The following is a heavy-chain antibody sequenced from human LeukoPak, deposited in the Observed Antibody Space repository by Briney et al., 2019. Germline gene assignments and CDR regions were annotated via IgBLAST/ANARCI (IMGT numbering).Heavy chain of an antibody. CDR2: ISWNSGSI. CDR3: AKDMGGGIAARSPYYYYGMDV. J-gene: IGHJ6*02. Sequence: GGSLRLSCAASGFTFDDYAMHWVRQAPGKGPEWVSGISWNSGSIGYADSVKGRFTISRDNAKNSLYLQMNSLRAEDTALYYCAKDMGGGIAARSPYYYYGMDVWGQGTTVTVSS. CDR1: GFTFDDYA. D-gene: IGHD6-6*01. V-gene: IGHV3-9*01.